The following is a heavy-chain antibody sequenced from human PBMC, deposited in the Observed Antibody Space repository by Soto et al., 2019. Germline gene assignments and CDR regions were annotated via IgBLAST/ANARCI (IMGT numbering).Heavy chain of an antibody. CDR1: GDSFTNYA. V-gene: IGHV1-69*01. CDR3: GRYCTNTKCRGGYYLDL. CDR2: IILALGTP. D-gene: IGHD2-8*01. J-gene: IGHJ5*02. Sequence: QVLLVQSGAEMKQPGSSVSVSCKASGDSFTNYAFTWVRQAPGQGPEWLGGIILALGTPHYSQRFQGRVTITADESSSTVYMELGSLILDDTAVYYCGRYCTNTKCRGGYYLDLWGQGTLLTVSS.